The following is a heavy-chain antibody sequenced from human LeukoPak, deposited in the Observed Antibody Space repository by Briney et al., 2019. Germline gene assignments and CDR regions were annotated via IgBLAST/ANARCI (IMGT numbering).Heavy chain of an antibody. V-gene: IGHV3-7*01. CDR2: TREDGSEK. D-gene: IGHD3-10*01. CDR1: GFTFSTYW. J-gene: IGHJ4*02. Sequence: GGSLRLSCTASGFTFSTYWMSWVRQAPGKGLEWVANTREDGSEKYYVDSVKGRFTISRDNAKNSLYLQMNSLRAEDTAVYYCARDLAGHYYGSGSSFDYWGQGTLVTVSS. CDR3: ARDLAGHYYGSGSSFDY.